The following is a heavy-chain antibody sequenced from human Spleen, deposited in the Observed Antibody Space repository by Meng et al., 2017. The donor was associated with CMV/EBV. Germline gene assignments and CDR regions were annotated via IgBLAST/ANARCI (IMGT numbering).Heavy chain of an antibody. D-gene: IGHD3-3*01. V-gene: IGHV1-18*01. Sequence: SGYGFRCYGNAWVKQAPGRGLKYMEGISDYNGDTVYAQMFQGRVTINKDISTSTVYMELRSLRSGDTAGYYCARDSFTLIGGVPIDYWGQGTLVTVSS. J-gene: IGHJ4*02. CDR2: ISDYNGDT. CDR3: ARDSFTLIGGVPIDY. CDR1: GYGFRCYG.